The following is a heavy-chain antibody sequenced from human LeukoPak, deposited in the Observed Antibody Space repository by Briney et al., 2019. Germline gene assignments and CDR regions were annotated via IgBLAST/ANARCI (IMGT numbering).Heavy chain of an antibody. CDR2: ISYSGNT. CDR3: ARHCCSGPAKRVFDI. J-gene: IGHJ3*02. V-gene: IGHV4-39*01. CDR1: GGSIISSDYH. D-gene: IGHD2-15*01. Sequence: SETLSLTCTVSGGSIISSDYHWGWVRQPPGKGLEWIVTISYSGNTDYNPSLRSRVTISVDTSNNQFSLRLGSVTAADTAVYHCARHCCSGPAKRVFDIWGQGTMVTVSS.